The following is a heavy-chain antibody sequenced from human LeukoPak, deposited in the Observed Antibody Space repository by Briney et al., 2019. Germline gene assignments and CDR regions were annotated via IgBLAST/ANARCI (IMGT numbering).Heavy chain of an antibody. CDR3: ARGCGYSYGYLFYYYYYMDV. V-gene: IGHV1-18*01. D-gene: IGHD5-18*01. Sequence: ASVKVSCKASGYTFTSYCISWVRQAPGQGLEWMGWISAYNGNTNYAQKLQGRVTMTTDTSTSTAYMELRSLRSDDTDVYYCARGCGYSYGYLFYYYYYMDVWGKGTTVTISS. CDR1: GYTFTSYC. J-gene: IGHJ6*03. CDR2: ISAYNGNT.